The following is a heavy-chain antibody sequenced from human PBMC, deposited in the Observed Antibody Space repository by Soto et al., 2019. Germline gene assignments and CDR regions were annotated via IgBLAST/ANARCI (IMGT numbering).Heavy chain of an antibody. CDR2: VRTKINDYAT. D-gene: IGHD2-15*01. Sequence: EVQLVESGGGLVRPGGSLTLSCSVSGLTFSVSVIHWVRQPPGKGLGWVGRVRTKINDYATSYSESVKGRFTISRDDSKNTAWLQMTSLSTEDTAVCYCTIPVDRGASGDFWGRGTLVTVSS. CDR3: TIPVDRGASGDF. CDR1: GLTFSVSV. V-gene: IGHV3-73*01. J-gene: IGHJ4*02.